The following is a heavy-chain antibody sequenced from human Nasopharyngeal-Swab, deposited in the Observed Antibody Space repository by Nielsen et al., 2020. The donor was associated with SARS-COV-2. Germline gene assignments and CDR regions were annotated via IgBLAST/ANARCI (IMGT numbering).Heavy chain of an antibody. CDR2: INHSGST. D-gene: IGHD2-2*01. Sequence: WIRQPPGKGLEWSGEINHSGSTKYNPSLKSRVTISGDTSKNQLSLKLSSVTAADTAVYYCARASVVPAAMDYYYYMDVWGKGTTVTVSS. V-gene: IGHV4-34*01. CDR3: ARASVVPAAMDYYYYMDV. J-gene: IGHJ6*03.